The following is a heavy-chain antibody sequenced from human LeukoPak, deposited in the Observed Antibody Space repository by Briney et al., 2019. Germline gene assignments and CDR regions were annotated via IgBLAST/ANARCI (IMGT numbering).Heavy chain of an antibody. V-gene: IGHV3-49*04. J-gene: IGHJ6*02. Sequence: GGSLRLSCTASGFTFGDCAMSWVRQAPGKGLEWVGFIRNLAYGGAPEYAASVRGRFTISRDKYKSIAYLQMNSLKTEDTGIYYCTSDTGSYLAYYGLDVWGQGTTVTVSS. CDR2: IRNLAYGGAP. CDR3: TSDTGSYLAYYGLDV. CDR1: GFTFGDCA. D-gene: IGHD1-26*01.